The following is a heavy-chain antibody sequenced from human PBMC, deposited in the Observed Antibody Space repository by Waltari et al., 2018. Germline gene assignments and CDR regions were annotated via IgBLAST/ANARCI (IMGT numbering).Heavy chain of an antibody. V-gene: IGHV3-53*01. CDR1: GFTVRSTY. D-gene: IGHD1-26*01. CDR2: IYSGGST. CDR3: ARDPSGSYHFDY. J-gene: IGHJ4*02. Sequence: EVQLVESGGGLIQPGASLRLSCAASGFTVRSTYMSWVCQAPGKGLEWVSVIYSGGSTYYADSVKGRLTISRDNSKNTLYLQMNNLRVEDTAVYYCARDPSGSYHFDYWGQGTLVTVSS.